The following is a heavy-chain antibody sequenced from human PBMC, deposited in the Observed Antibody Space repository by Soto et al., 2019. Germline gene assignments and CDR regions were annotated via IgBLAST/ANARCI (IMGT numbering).Heavy chain of an antibody. CDR2: IYNSGT. V-gene: IGHV4-59*01. D-gene: IGHD3-10*01. CDR1: GDSFSNKY. CDR3: ARGGGSPDY. Sequence: QVQLQESGPGLVKPSETLSLMCTVSGDSFSNKYWSWIRQPPGKGLEYIGYIYNSGTNYNPSLKSRVTISADTSKSQFSLKLSSVTAADTAVYYCARGGGSPDYWGQGTLVTVSS. J-gene: IGHJ4*02.